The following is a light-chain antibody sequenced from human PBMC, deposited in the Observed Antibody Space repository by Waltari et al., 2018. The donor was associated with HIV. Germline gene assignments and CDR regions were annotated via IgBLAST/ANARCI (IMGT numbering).Light chain of an antibody. CDR3: QKSNANPWT. V-gene: IGKV1-27*01. CDR2: GAS. CDR1: QDISNF. Sequence: DIQVTQSPSSLSASVGDRVTIYCRTSQDISNFLVWYKQKPGKVPSLLIFGASTLHSGVPSRFSGSGSGTDFTLTITSLQPEDAATYYCQKSNANPWTFGPGTKVEIK. J-gene: IGKJ1*01.